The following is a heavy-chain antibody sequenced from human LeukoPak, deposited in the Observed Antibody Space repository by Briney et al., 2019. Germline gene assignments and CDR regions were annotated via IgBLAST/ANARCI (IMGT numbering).Heavy chain of an antibody. D-gene: IGHD2-8*02. CDR3: AKASGTGDAFDI. Sequence: QPGGSLRLSCAASGFTCSSYAVSWVRQAPGKGLEGVSAISGSGGSTYYADSVKGRFTISRDNSKNTLYLQMNSLRAEDTAVYYCAKASGTGDAFDIWGQGTMVTVSS. J-gene: IGHJ3*02. CDR2: ISGSGGST. V-gene: IGHV3-23*01. CDR1: GFTCSSYA.